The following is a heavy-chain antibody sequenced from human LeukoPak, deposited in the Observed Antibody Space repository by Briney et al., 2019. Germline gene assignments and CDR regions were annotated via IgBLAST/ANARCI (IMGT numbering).Heavy chain of an antibody. Sequence: ASVKVSCKTSGYTFTGYYMHWVRQAPGQGLEWMGWINPNSGGTNYAQRFQGRVTMTRDTSMSTAYMELSRLRSDDSAVYYCARYFYDSSGSSSDAFDIWGQGTMVSVSS. CDR2: INPNSGGT. V-gene: IGHV1-2*02. J-gene: IGHJ3*02. D-gene: IGHD3-22*01. CDR1: GYTFTGYY. CDR3: ARYFYDSSGSSSDAFDI.